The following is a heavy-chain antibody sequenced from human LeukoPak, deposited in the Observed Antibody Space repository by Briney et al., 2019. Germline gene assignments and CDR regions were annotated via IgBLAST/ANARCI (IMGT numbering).Heavy chain of an antibody. CDR1: GGTFSIYA. CDR3: ARGYYGSGSHDY. Sequence: SVKLSCTASGGTFSIYAISWVRQAPRQGLEWMGGIFPIFGTANYAQKFQGRVTITTDESTTTAYMELSSLRSEDTAVYYCARGYYGSGSHDYWGQGTLVTVSS. D-gene: IGHD3-10*01. J-gene: IGHJ4*02. V-gene: IGHV1-69*05. CDR2: IFPIFGTA.